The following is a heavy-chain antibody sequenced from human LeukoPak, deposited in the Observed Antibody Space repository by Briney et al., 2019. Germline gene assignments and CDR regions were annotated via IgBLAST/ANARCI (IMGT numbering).Heavy chain of an antibody. V-gene: IGHV1-18*01. J-gene: IGHJ5*02. CDR3: ALQYYYDSSGKRGWFDP. Sequence: ASVKISCKASGYTFTNYGITWVRQAPGQGLEWMGWRSAYNGNTKYAQTLQGRVTMTTDTSTSTAYMELRSLRSDDTAVYYCALQYYYDSSGKRGWFDPWGQGTLVTVSS. CDR2: RSAYNGNT. CDR1: GYTFTNYG. D-gene: IGHD3-22*01.